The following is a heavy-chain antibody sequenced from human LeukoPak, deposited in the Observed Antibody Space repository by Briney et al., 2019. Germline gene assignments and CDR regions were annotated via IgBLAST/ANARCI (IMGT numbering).Heavy chain of an antibody. CDR1: GYSFTAHF. Sequence: ASVKVSCKASGYSFTAHFMHWIRQAPGQGPEWMGQSNADSLGTKYAPKFQGRVTMTRDTSIATAYMELTSLTSDDTAVYFCVREPYSRSSDRHERTFDYRGQGTLVTVSS. CDR3: VREPYSRSSDRHERTFDY. V-gene: IGHV1-2*06. CDR2: SNADSLGT. D-gene: IGHD6-6*01. J-gene: IGHJ4*02.